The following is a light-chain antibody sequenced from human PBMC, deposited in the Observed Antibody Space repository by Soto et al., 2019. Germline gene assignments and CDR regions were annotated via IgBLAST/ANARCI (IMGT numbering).Light chain of an antibody. J-gene: IGLJ1*01. CDR2: EDS. V-gene: IGLV2-14*01. Sequence: QSALTQPASVSGSPGQSITISCTGTSSDVGGYNYVSWYQQHPGKAPKLMIYEDSNRPSGVSIRFSGSKSGNTASLTISGLQAEDEADYYCSSYTSSTSLDVFGTGTKVTVL. CDR1: SSDVGGYNY. CDR3: SSYTSSTSLDV.